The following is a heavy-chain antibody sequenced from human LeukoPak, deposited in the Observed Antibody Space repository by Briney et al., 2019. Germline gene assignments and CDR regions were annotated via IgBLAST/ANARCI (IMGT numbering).Heavy chain of an antibody. CDR2: INPNSGGT. J-gene: IGHJ4*02. Sequence: ASVKVSCKASGYTFTDYYLHWVRQAPGPGLEWMGWINPNSGGTKYAQKLQGRVTMTTDTTTSTAYMELRSLRSDDTDVYYCARDSGDNGIDYWGQGTLVTVSS. CDR1: GYTFTDYY. D-gene: IGHD1-14*01. V-gene: IGHV1-2*02. CDR3: ARDSGDNGIDY.